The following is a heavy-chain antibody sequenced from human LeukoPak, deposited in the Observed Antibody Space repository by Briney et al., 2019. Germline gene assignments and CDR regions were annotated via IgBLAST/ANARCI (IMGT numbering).Heavy chain of an antibody. CDR2: IWNDGSNK. J-gene: IGHJ4*02. CDR1: GFTFSIYG. CDR3: ARASGPFDY. Sequence: GTSLRLSCAASGFTFSIYGMHWVRQAPGKGLEWVAVIWNDGSNKYYADSVKGRFTISRDNSKNTLYLQMNSLRAEDTAVYSCARASGPFDYWGQGTLVTVSS. V-gene: IGHV3-33*01. D-gene: IGHD3-10*01.